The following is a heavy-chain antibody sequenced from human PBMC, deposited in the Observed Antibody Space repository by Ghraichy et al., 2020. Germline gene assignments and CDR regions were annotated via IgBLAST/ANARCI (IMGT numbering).Heavy chain of an antibody. CDR2: IGTLSDT. CDR1: GFTFSTYD. Sequence: GSRRLSCAASGFTFSTYDMHWVRQGTGKGLEWVSAIGTLSDTFYPDSVRGRFTISRENAKNSLFLQMNGLTAGDTAVYYCARSITRGWGRSSFDIWGQGTMVTVSS. J-gene: IGHJ3*02. V-gene: IGHV3-13*01. CDR3: ARSITRGWGRSSFDI. D-gene: IGHD7-27*01.